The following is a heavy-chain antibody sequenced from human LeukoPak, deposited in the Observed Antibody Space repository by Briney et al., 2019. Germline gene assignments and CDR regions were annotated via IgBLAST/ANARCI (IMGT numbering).Heavy chain of an antibody. V-gene: IGHV1-8*01. J-gene: IGHJ4*02. CDR1: GYTFTSYD. CDR2: MNPNSGNT. CDR3: AKVSGYSYGCCDY. D-gene: IGHD5-18*01. Sequence: ASVKVSRKASGYTFTSYDINWVRQATGQGLEWMGWMNPNSGNTGYAQKFQGRVTMTRNTSISTAYMELSSLRSEDTAVYYCAKVSGYSYGCCDYWGQGTLVTVSS.